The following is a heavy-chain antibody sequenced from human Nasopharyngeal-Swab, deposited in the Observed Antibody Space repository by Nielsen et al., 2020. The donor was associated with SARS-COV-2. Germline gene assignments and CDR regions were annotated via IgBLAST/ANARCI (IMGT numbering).Heavy chain of an antibody. CDR3: ARDVSGWTPDTYRYYFHMDV. CDR2: IYHSGST. CDR1: GGSISSSHW. J-gene: IGHJ6*03. D-gene: IGHD6-19*01. Sequence: SETLSLTCDVSGGSISSSHWWSWVRQPPGKGLEWIGEIYHSGSTNYNPSLESRLTISVDNSKNQFSLRLTSVTAADTAVYYCARDVSGWTPDTYRYYFHMDVWGKGTTVTVSS. V-gene: IGHV4-4*02.